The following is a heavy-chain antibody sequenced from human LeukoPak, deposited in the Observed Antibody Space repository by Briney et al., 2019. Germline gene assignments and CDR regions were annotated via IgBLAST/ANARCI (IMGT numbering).Heavy chain of an antibody. CDR2: INAGNGNT. D-gene: IGHD3-22*01. CDR1: GYTFTSYA. J-gene: IGHJ4*02. Sequence: GASVKVSCKASGYTFTSYAMHWVRQAPGQRLEWMGWINAGNGNTKYSQKFQGGVTITRDTSASTAYMELSSLRSEDTAVYYCARDLDYYDSSGYEEDYWGQGTLVTVSS. CDR3: ARDLDYYDSSGYEEDY. V-gene: IGHV1-3*01.